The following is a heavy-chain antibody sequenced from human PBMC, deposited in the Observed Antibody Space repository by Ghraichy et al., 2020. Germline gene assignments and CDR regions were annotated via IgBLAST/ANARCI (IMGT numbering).Heavy chain of an antibody. Sequence: GGSLRLSCVVSGFTFSSYGMHWVRQAPGKGLEWVAIILNDGGNKNYADSVKGRFTISRDNSKNTLYLQMNSLRAEDPAVYYCAKDWSSGSYYSDYWGQGTLVTVSS. CDR3: AKDWSSGSYYSDY. CDR2: ILNDGGNK. CDR1: GFTFSSYG. J-gene: IGHJ4*02. D-gene: IGHD3-10*01. V-gene: IGHV3-30*18.